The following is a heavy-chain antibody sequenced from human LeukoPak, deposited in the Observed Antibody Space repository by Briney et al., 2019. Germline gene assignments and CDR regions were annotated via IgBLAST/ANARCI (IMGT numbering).Heavy chain of an antibody. J-gene: IGHJ4*02. D-gene: IGHD4-17*01. V-gene: IGHV4-59*01. Sequence: SETLSLTCTVSGGSIRSYYWNWIRQPPGKGLEWIGYIYYSGSTNYNPSLKSRVSISVDTSKNQFSLKLSSVTAADTAAYYCARTGSAVTMLYPFDHWGQGTLVTVSS. CDR2: IYYSGST. CDR1: GGSIRSYY. CDR3: ARTGSAVTMLYPFDH.